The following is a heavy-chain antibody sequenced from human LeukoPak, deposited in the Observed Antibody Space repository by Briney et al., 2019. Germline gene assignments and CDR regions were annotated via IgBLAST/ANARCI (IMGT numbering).Heavy chain of an antibody. CDR3: ARGGSYSYGSFDY. CDR2: INSAGSST. CDR1: GFSFSSYW. V-gene: IGHV3-74*01. D-gene: IGHD5-18*01. J-gene: IGHJ4*02. Sequence: PGGSLRLSCAASGFSFSSYWMHWVRQAPGKGLVWVSRINSAGSSTSQADSVKGRFTISRDNAKNALYLQMNSLRAEDTAVYYCARGGSYSYGSFDYWGQGTLVTVSS.